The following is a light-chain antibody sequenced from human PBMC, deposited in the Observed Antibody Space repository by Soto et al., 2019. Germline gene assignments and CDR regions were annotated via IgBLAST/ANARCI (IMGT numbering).Light chain of an antibody. CDR3: QQYGSSLFT. V-gene: IGKV3-20*01. CDR1: RSVSNNY. CDR2: DTS. J-gene: IGKJ3*01. Sequence: EIVLTQSPGTLSLSPGERATLSCRASRSVSNNYLAWYQQKRGQAPRLLIYDTSSRATGIPDRFSGTGSATDFTLTISRLEPEDFAVYYCQQYGSSLFTFGPGTKVDIK.